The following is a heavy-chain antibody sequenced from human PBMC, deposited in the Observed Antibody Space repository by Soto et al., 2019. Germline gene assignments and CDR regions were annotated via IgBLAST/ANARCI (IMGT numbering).Heavy chain of an antibody. Sequence: PGGSLRLSCAISGLTVTSNYMSWVRQAPGKGLEWVSVIYGGGSTYYADSVKGRFTISRDNSKNTLYLQMNSLRAEDTAVYYCARDSHPLNYVFDSWGQGTLVTVSS. CDR2: IYGGGST. CDR3: ARDSHPLNYVFDS. V-gene: IGHV3-66*01. CDR1: GLTVTSNY. D-gene: IGHD3-10*02. J-gene: IGHJ4*02.